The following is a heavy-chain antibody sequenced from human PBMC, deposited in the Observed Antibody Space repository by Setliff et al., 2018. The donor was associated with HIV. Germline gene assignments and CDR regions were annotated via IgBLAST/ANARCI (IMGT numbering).Heavy chain of an antibody. CDR3: ASARIPTGGTSTSFDY. CDR1: GFSFSSYS. D-gene: IGHD1-1*01. CDR2: ISASSAYL. V-gene: IGHV3-21*06. Sequence: GGSLRLSCAASGFSFSSYSMNWVRQAPGKGLEWVASISASSAYLQYGDSVKGRFTISRGNAKNSLYLQMNSLRAEDTAVYFCASARIPTGGTSTSFDYWGQGTLVTVSS. J-gene: IGHJ4*02.